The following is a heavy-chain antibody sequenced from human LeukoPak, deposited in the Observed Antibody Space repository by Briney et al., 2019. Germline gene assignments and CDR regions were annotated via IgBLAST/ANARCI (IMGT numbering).Heavy chain of an antibody. CDR3: ARSRWEQRSFDY. D-gene: IGHD4-23*01. CDR2: ISYDGSNK. J-gene: IGHJ4*02. Sequence: GGSLRLSCAASGFTFSSYGIHWVRQAPGKGLEWVAVISYDGSNKNYADSVKGRFTVSRDNSKNTLYLQMNGLRAEDTAVYYCARSRWEQRSFDYWGQGTLVTVSS. V-gene: IGHV3-30*03. CDR1: GFTFSSYG.